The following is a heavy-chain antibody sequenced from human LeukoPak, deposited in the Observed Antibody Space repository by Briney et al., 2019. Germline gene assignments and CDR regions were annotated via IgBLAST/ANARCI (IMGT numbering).Heavy chain of an antibody. V-gene: IGHV3-30*02. J-gene: IGHJ4*02. CDR3: AKDFYVLVYYGTFDY. D-gene: IGHD3-10*01. CDR2: VANDGSNK. Sequence: PGGSLRLSCAASGFTFSNFAMHWVRQAPGKGLECVAIVANDGSNKYYADSVKGRFTISRDNSKNTLYLQMNSLRAEDTAVYYCAKDFYVLVYYGTFDYWGQGTLVTVSS. CDR1: GFTFSNFA.